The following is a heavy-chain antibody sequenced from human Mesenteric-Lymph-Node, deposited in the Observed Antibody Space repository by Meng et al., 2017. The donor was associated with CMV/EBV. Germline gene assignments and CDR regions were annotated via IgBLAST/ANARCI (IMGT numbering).Heavy chain of an antibody. Sequence: GESLKISCAASAFTFSTFGMHWVRQAPGKGLEWVSAISGTGGSTYHADSVKGRFTASRDNAKNSLYLQMTSLRAEDTAVYYCLRCITASCYDYWGQGTLVTVSS. CDR1: AFTFSTFG. CDR3: LRCITASCYDY. CDR2: ISGTGGST. D-gene: IGHD2-2*01. J-gene: IGHJ4*02. V-gene: IGHV3-23*01.